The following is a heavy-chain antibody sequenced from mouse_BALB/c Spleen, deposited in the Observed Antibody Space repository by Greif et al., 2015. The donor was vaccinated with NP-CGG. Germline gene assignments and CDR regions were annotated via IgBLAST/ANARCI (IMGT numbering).Heavy chain of an antibody. Sequence: VKLMESGAELVKPGASVKMSCKASGYTFTSYWINWVKQRPGQGLEWIGDIYPGRGITNYNEKFKSKATLTLDTSSSTAYMQLSSLTSEDSAVYYCSRKDYGSSSDYWGQGTTLTVSS. V-gene: IGHV1-55*01. CDR2: IYPGRGIT. CDR3: SRKDYGSSSDY. D-gene: IGHD1-1*01. CDR1: GYTFTSYW. J-gene: IGHJ2*01.